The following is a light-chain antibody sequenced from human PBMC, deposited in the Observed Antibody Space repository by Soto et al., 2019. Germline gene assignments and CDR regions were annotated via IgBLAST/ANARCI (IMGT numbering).Light chain of an antibody. Sequence: QSVLAQPPSASGSPGQSVTISCTGTSSDIGGYNYVSWYQQHPGKAPKLMIYEVSKRPSGVPDRFSGSKSGNTASLTVSGLQAEDEAYYYCNSYAGGNIYVFGTGTKVTVL. CDR1: SSDIGGYNY. CDR3: NSYAGGNIYV. J-gene: IGLJ1*01. V-gene: IGLV2-8*01. CDR2: EVS.